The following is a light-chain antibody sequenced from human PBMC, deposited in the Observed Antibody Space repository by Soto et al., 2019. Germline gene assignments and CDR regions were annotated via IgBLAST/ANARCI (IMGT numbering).Light chain of an antibody. CDR1: SSNIGSNS. V-gene: IGLV1-44*01. CDR2: TND. J-gene: IGLJ1*01. CDR3: AAWDDSLDAYV. Sequence: QSVLTQSPSASGTPGQRVTVSCSGSSSNIGSNSVNWYLQLPGTAPKLLIYTNDQRPSGVPDRFSGSKSGTSASLAISGLQSEDEADYYCAAWDDSLDAYVFGTGTQLTVL.